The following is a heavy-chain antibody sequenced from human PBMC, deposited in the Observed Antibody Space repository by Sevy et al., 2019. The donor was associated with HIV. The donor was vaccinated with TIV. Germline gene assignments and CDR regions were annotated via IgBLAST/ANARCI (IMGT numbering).Heavy chain of an antibody. V-gene: IGHV3-74*01. CDR1: GFTFSSYW. D-gene: IGHD3-3*01. Sequence: GGSLRLSCAASGFTFSSYWMHWVRQAPGKGLVWVSRINSDGSSTSYADSVKGRFTISRDNAKNTLYLQMNSLRAEDTAVYYCARAYYDFWSGYWPPLRFDPWGQGTLVTVSS. CDR2: INSDGSST. J-gene: IGHJ5*02. CDR3: ARAYYDFWSGYWPPLRFDP.